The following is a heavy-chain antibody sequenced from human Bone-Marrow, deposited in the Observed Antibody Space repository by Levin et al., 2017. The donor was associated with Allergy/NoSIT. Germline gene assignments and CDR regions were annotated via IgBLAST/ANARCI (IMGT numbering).Heavy chain of an antibody. Sequence: HPGGSLRLSCAASGFTFNNYAIHWVRQAPGKGLEWLALISYDGSNKYYADSVKGRFTISGDNSRYTLYLEMNSLRAEDTAVYYCARYGWYSSSGYHYYYGMDVWGQGTTVTVSS. D-gene: IGHD6-19*01. CDR2: ISYDGSNK. CDR3: ARYGWYSSSGYHYYYGMDV. J-gene: IGHJ6*02. CDR1: GFTFNNYA. V-gene: IGHV3-30*04.